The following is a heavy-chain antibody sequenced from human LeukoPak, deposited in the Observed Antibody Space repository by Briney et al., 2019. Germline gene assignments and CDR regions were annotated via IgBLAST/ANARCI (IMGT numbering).Heavy chain of an antibody. D-gene: IGHD2-2*01. CDR2: ISSSSSYI. Sequence: GGSLRLSCAASGFAFSSYSMNWVRQAPGKGLEWVSSISSSSSYIYYADSVKGRFTISRDNAKNSLYLQMNSLRAEDTAVYYCARDPRVVPAAHDAFDIWGQGTMVTVSS. CDR1: GFAFSSYS. CDR3: ARDPRVVPAAHDAFDI. J-gene: IGHJ3*02. V-gene: IGHV3-21*01.